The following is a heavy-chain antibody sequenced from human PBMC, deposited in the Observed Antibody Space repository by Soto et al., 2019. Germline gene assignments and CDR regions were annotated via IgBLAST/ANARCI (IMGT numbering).Heavy chain of an antibody. CDR2: IYWDDEK. V-gene: IGHV2-5*02. Sequence: QITLRESGPTLVKPTQTLTLTCSFSGFSLSTLGEGVGWIRQPPGKALEWLALIYWDDEKRYSPSLATRLTITKDPSTNQVVLTLTNIDPMDTGTYFCARRHWVAPNWFDPWGQGTLVTVSS. J-gene: IGHJ5*02. D-gene: IGHD7-27*01. CDR3: ARRHWVAPNWFDP. CDR1: GFSLSTLGEG.